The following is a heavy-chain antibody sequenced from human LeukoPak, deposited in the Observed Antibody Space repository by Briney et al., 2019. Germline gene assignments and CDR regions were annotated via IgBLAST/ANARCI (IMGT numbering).Heavy chain of an antibody. CDR1: GGSISSSSYY. Sequence: PSETLSLTCTVSGGSISSSSYYWGWIRQPPGKGLEWIGSIYYSGSTHYNPSLKSRVTISVDTSKNQFSLKLSSVTAADTAVYYCAHRSYWSWDWGQGTLVTVSS. V-gene: IGHV4-39*07. CDR3: AHRSYWSWD. CDR2: IYYSGST. D-gene: IGHD3-10*01. J-gene: IGHJ4*02.